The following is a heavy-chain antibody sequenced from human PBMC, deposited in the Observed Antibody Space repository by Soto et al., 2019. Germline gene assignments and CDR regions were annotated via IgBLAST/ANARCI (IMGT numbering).Heavy chain of an antibody. CDR2: IYYSGST. Sequence: ETLSLTCTVSGGSISSSSYYWGWIRQPPGKGLEWIGSIYYSGSTYYNPSLKSRVTISVDTSKNQFSLKLSSVTAADSALFYCASQRGGWYYAFDIWGQGTMVTVSS. J-gene: IGHJ3*02. CDR1: GGSISSSSYY. D-gene: IGHD6-19*01. V-gene: IGHV4-39*01. CDR3: ASQRGGWYYAFDI.